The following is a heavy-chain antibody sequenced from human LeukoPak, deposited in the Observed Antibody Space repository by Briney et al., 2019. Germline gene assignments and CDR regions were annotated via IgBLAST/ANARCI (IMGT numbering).Heavy chain of an antibody. CDR3: ARVLGMDPPYYYYYYMDG. CDR1: GFTVSSNY. Sequence: PGGSLRLSCAASGFTVSSNYMSWVRQAPGKGLEWVSVIYSGGSTCYADSMKGRFTISRDKSKNTVYLQMNSLRPEDTAVYYCARVLGMDPPYYYYYYMDGGGRGTTVTVSS. V-gene: IGHV3-66*02. CDR2: IYSGGST. J-gene: IGHJ6*03. D-gene: IGHD7-27*01.